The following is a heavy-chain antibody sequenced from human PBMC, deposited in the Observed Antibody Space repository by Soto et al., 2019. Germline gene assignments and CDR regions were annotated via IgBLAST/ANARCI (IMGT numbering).Heavy chain of an antibody. Sequence: QVQLVQSGAEVKKPGASVKVSCKTSGYTFTSYHISWVRQAPGQGLEWMGWISAYNTNTHYAQKFQGRVTMTTDTLTSTAYRELRSLRSDDTAVYYCARDTPPTDYWDQGTLVTVSS. J-gene: IGHJ4*02. CDR2: ISAYNTNT. V-gene: IGHV1-18*01. CDR3: ARDTPPTDY. CDR1: GYTFTSYH.